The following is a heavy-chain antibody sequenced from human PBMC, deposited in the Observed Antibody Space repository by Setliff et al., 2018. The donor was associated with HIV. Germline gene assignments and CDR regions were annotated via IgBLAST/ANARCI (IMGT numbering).Heavy chain of an antibody. CDR3: ARRLSSGSYFGY. CDR1: GFTFSNYW. Sequence: PGGSLRLSCAASGFTFSNYWMSWVRQAPGKGLEWVANIKQDGSEKYYVDSVKGRFTISRDNAKNSLYLQMNSLRAGDTAVYYCARRLSSGSYFGYWGQGTLVTVSS. V-gene: IGHV3-7*03. J-gene: IGHJ4*02. D-gene: IGHD6-19*01. CDR2: IKQDGSEK.